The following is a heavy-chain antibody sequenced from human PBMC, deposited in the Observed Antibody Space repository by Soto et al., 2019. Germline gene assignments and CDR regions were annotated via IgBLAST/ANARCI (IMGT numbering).Heavy chain of an antibody. Sequence: QVQLVQSGAEAKKPGSSVKVSCKTSGGTFSSYAISWVRQAPGQGLEWMGGIVPLFRTTNYAQKFQGRVTITADTSTYTVYMKLSGLRSGDTAVYYYARGGYSSTWSNLLDRSGLDVWGQGTTVTVSS. V-gene: IGHV1-69*06. CDR1: GGTFSSYA. J-gene: IGHJ6*02. CDR3: ARGGYSSTWSNLLDRSGLDV. D-gene: IGHD6-13*01. CDR2: IVPLFRTT.